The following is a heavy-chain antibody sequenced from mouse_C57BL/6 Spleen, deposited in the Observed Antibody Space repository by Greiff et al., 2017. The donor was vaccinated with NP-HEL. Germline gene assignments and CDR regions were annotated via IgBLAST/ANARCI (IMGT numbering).Heavy chain of an antibody. Sequence: VKLMESGAELARPGASVKLSCKASGYTFTSYGISWVKQRTGQGLEWIGEIYPRSGNTYYNEKFKGKATLTADKSSSTAYMELRSLTSEDSAVYFCARPFTTVVATRAMDYWGQGTSVTVSS. CDR2: IYPRSGNT. J-gene: IGHJ4*01. CDR3: ARPFTTVVATRAMDY. V-gene: IGHV1-81*01. CDR1: GYTFTSYG. D-gene: IGHD1-1*01.